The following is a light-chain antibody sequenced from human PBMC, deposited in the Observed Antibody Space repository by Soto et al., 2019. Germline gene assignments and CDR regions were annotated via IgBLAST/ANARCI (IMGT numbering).Light chain of an antibody. CDR2: DVN. V-gene: IGLV2-14*03. CDR3: CSYASSSTRVI. CDR1: GSDVGGYNF. J-gene: IGLJ2*01. Sequence: QSALTQPASVSGSPGQSITISCTGTGSDVGGYNFVSWYQQHPGKAPKLMIYDVNIRPSGVSNRFSRSKSGNTASLTISGLQAEDEADYYCCSYASSSTRVIFGGGTKVTVL.